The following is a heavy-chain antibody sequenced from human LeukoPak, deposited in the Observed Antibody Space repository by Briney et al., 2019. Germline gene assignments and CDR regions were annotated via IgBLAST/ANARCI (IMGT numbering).Heavy chain of an antibody. V-gene: IGHV3-7*01. CDR1: GFAFGDYY. Sequence: GGSLILSCAASGFAFGDYYMGWVRQAPGKGLEWVANIKQDGSEKYYVDSVKGRFTISRDNAKNSLYLQMNSLRAEDTAVYYCAREGRIGGGNGNMADYWGQGTLVTVSS. D-gene: IGHD4-23*01. J-gene: IGHJ4*02. CDR2: IKQDGSEK. CDR3: AREGRIGGGNGNMADY.